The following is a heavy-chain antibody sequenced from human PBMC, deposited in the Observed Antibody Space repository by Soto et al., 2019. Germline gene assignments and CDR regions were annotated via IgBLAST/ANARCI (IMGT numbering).Heavy chain of an antibody. Sequence: ASVKVCCKPSGYTFTAYYIHWLRQVPGQGLEWMGWINPNTGDTRCAQKFQGWVTMTRDTSITTAYMELSRLKSDDTAVYYCARGPRHGGFDYWGQGTLVTVSS. V-gene: IGHV1-2*04. J-gene: IGHJ4*02. CDR3: ARGPRHGGFDY. CDR2: INPNTGDT. D-gene: IGHD4-17*01. CDR1: GYTFTAYY.